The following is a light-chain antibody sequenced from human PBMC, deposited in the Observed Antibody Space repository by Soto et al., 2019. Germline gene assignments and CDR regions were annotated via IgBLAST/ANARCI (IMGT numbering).Light chain of an antibody. V-gene: IGLV1-44*01. CDR2: SNN. CDR1: SSNIGSNT. J-gene: IGLJ2*01. CDR3: AAWDDSLNGVV. Sequence: QSVLTQPPSACGTPGQRVTISCSGSSSNIGSNTVNWYQQLPGTAPKLLIYSNNQRPSGVPDRFSGSKSGTSASLAISGLQSEDEADHYCAAWDDSLNGVVFGGGTKLTVL.